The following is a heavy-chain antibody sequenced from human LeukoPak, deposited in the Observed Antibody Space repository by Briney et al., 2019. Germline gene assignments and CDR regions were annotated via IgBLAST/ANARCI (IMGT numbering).Heavy chain of an antibody. V-gene: IGHV1-69*13. Sequence: ASVKVSCKASGGTFSSYAISWVRQAPGQGLEWMGGIIPIFGTANYAQKFQGRVTITADESTSTAYMELSSLRSEDTAVYYCAGGYCSSTSCYAPRVRWGQGTLVTVSS. J-gene: IGHJ4*02. CDR3: AGGYCSSTSCYAPRVR. D-gene: IGHD2-2*01. CDR1: GGTFSSYA. CDR2: IIPIFGTA.